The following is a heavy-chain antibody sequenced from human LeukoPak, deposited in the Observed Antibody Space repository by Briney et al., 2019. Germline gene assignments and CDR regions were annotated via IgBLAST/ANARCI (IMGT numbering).Heavy chain of an antibody. CDR3: AREIVGAREFDY. V-gene: IGHV3-74*01. J-gene: IGHJ4*02. CDR1: GFTFSSHL. D-gene: IGHD1-26*01. Sequence: GGSLRLSCAASGFTFSSHLMHWVRQAPGKGLVWVSRINRDGSSTSYADSVKGRLTISRDNAKNTLYLQMNSLRAEDTAVYYCAREIVGAREFDYWGQGTLVTVSS. CDR2: INRDGSST.